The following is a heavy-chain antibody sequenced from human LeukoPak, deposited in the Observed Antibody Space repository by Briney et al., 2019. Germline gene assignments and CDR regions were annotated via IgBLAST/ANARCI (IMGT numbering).Heavy chain of an antibody. Sequence: PGGSLRLSCAASGFTFSKYEMNWVRQAPGKGLEWVFYISTSGRTVYYVDSVKGRFTISRDNAKNSLYLQMNSLSAEDTAVYYCARGDTSNYHPGAFDFWGQGTLVTVSS. D-gene: IGHD3-9*01. V-gene: IGHV3-48*03. J-gene: IGHJ4*02. CDR3: ARGDTSNYHPGAFDF. CDR1: GFTFSKYE. CDR2: ISTSGRTV.